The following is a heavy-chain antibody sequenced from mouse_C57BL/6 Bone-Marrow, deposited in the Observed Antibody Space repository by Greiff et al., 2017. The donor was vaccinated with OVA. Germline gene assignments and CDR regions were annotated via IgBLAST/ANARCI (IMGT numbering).Heavy chain of an antibody. D-gene: IGHD1-1*01. CDR2: IWSGGST. CDR1: GFSLTSYG. Sequence: VKLMESGPGLVQPSQSLSITCTVSGFSLTSYGVHWVRQSPGKGLEWLGVIWSGGSTDYNAAFISRLSISKDNSKSQVFFKMNSLQADDTAIYYCASYYGSSYDYWGQGTTLTVSS. V-gene: IGHV2-2*01. CDR3: ASYYGSSYDY. J-gene: IGHJ2*01.